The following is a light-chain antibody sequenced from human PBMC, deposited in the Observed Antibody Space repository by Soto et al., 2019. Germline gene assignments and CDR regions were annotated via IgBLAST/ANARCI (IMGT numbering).Light chain of an antibody. CDR1: QSVSSNY. CDR3: QQYNSYRT. J-gene: IGKJ1*01. V-gene: IGKV3-20*01. CDR2: GAS. Sequence: ESVLTQSPGTLSLSPGERATLSCRASQSVSSNYLAWYQQKPGQAPRLLIYGASNRATGIPDRFSGSGSGTEFTLTISSLQPDDFATYYCQQYNSYRTFGQGTKVDIK.